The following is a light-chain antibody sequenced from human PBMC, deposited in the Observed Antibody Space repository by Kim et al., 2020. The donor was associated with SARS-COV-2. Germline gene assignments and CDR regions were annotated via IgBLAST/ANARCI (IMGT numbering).Light chain of an antibody. CDR2: AAS. J-gene: IGKJ1*01. V-gene: IGKV3-15*01. CDR3: QQYYDWPWT. Sequence: EIVMTQSPATLSVSPGEGVTLSCRASQSISTNLVWYQQKPGQAPRLLIYAASTRATGIPARFSGSGSGTEFTLTISSLQSEDFAVYCCQQYYDWPWTFGQGTKVEIK. CDR1: QSISTN.